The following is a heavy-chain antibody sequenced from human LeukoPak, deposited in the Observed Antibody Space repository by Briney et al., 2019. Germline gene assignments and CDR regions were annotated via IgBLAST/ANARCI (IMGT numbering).Heavy chain of an antibody. J-gene: IGHJ6*02. CDR3: VRDRWPGLGDF. D-gene: IGHD6-19*01. V-gene: IGHV3-66*01. CDR2: VYSGGLT. Sequence: GGSLRLSCAASGFTVSDNYMSWVRQAPGKGLEWASTVYSGGLTYYADPVKGRFTISRDNSKNTLYLQMSSLRAEDTAVYYCVRDRWPGLGDFWGQGTTVTVSS. CDR1: GFTVSDNY.